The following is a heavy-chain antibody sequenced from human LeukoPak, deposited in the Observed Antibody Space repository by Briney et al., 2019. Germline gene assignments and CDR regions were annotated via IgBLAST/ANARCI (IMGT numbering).Heavy chain of an antibody. CDR3: ARGLQIVVVITTEFENWFDP. V-gene: IGHV4-34*01. CDR2: INHSGST. J-gene: IGHJ5*02. CDR1: GGSFSSYY. Sequence: SETLSLTCAVYGGSFSSYYWSWIRQPPGKGLEWIGEINHSGSTNYNPSLKSRVTISVDTSKNQFSLKLSSVTAADTAVYYCARGLQIVVVITTEFENWFDPWGQGTLVTVSS. D-gene: IGHD3-22*01.